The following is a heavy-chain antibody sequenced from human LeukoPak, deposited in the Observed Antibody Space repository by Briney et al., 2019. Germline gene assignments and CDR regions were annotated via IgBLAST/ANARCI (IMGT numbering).Heavy chain of an antibody. J-gene: IGHJ6*02. D-gene: IGHD6-19*01. CDR1: GFTFSSYG. V-gene: IGHV3-30*02. Sequence: GGSLRLSCAASGFTFSSYGRHWVRQAPGKGLGWVAFIRYDGSNKYYADSVKGRFTISRDNSKNTLYLQMNSLRAEDTAVYYCAKEGSSGSDGMDVWGQGTTVTVSS. CDR3: AKEGSSGSDGMDV. CDR2: IRYDGSNK.